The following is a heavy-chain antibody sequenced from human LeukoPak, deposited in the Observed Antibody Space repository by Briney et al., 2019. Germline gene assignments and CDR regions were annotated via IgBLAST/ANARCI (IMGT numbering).Heavy chain of an antibody. J-gene: IGHJ4*02. D-gene: IGHD2/OR15-2a*01. Sequence: GGSLRLSCEASGFTFSRNWMSWVRQAPGKGLDWVASINPDGSQKYCVDSVRGRFTITRDNTKNSLYLLMTSLGAEDTAVYYCARLLGTVTTYDYWGQGTLLTVSS. CDR3: ARLLGTVTTYDY. V-gene: IGHV3-7*01. CDR2: INPDGSQK. CDR1: GFTFSRNW.